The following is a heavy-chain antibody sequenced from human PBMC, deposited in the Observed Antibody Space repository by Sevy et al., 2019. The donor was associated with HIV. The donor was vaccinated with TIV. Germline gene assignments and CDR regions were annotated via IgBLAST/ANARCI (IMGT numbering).Heavy chain of an antibody. J-gene: IGHJ4*02. V-gene: IGHV4-39*01. D-gene: IGHD6-19*01. CDR3: ASQPGYRSTYYGFSLSRTFDS. Sequence: SETLSLTCSVSGGSITSNNYYWGWIRQPPGKGLEWIGSIYHSGNTYYNPSLKSRVTVSVDTSRSQFSLKVTSLAASDTAVYFCASQPGYRSTYYGFSLSRTFDSWGPGTLVTVSS. CDR1: GGSITSNNYY. CDR2: IYHSGNT.